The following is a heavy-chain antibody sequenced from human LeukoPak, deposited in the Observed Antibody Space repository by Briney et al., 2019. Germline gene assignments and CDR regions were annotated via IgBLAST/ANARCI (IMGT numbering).Heavy chain of an antibody. V-gene: IGHV3-21*01. CDR2: ISSSSSYI. D-gene: IGHD3-22*01. Sequence: GGSLRLSCAASGFTFSSYSMNWVRQAPGKGLEWVSSISSSSSYIYYADSVKGRFTISRDNAKNSLYLQMNSLRAEDTAVYYCARDEYYYDSSGYYYVDYWGQGTLVTVSS. CDR3: ARDEYYYDSSGYYYVDY. J-gene: IGHJ4*02. CDR1: GFTFSSYS.